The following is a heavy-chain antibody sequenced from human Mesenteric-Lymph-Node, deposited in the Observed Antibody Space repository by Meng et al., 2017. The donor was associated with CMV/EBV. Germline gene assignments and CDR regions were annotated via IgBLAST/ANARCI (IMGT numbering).Heavy chain of an antibody. CDR2: INHSGST. D-gene: IGHD4-23*01. J-gene: IGHJ4*02. V-gene: IGHV4-34*01. CDR3: ARHQRWLKSEGGFNY. CDR1: GGSFSGYY. Sequence: QVQRQQCGAGLLKPSETLSLTCAVYGGSFSGYYWSWIRQPPGKGLEWIGEINHSGSTNYNPSLKSRVTISVDTSKNQFSLKLSSVTAADTAVYYCARHQRWLKSEGGFNYWGQGTLVTVSS.